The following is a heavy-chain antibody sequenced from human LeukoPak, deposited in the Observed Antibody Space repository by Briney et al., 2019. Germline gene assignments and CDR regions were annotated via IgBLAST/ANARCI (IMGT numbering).Heavy chain of an antibody. CDR2: ISAYKGNT. Sequence: ASVKVSCKASGYTFSSFGISWVRQAPGQGLEWMGWISAYKGNTNYAQKLQGRVTMTADTPTSTAFMELRSLRSDDTAVYYCARSRSGYSYDHAAFEIWGQGTMVTVSS. D-gene: IGHD5-18*01. CDR3: ARSRSGYSYDHAAFEI. J-gene: IGHJ3*02. V-gene: IGHV1-18*01. CDR1: GYTFSSFG.